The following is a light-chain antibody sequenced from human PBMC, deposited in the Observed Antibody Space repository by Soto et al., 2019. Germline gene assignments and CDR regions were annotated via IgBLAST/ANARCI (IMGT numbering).Light chain of an antibody. CDR2: GDI. Sequence: QSVLTQPPSVSGAPGQRVTISCTGSSSNIGAGFDVHWYQQLPGTAPKLLIYGDINRPSGVPDRFSGSKSGTSASLAITGVQPEDEADYYCQSYDSSLSGSVFGGGTKVTVL. CDR1: SSNIGAGFD. CDR3: QSYDSSLSGSV. J-gene: IGLJ3*02. V-gene: IGLV1-40*01.